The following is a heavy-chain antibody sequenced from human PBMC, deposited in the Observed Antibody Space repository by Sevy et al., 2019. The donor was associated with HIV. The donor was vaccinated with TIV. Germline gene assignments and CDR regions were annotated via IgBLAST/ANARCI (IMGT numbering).Heavy chain of an antibody. CDR2: ISKIGTSM. J-gene: IGHJ4*02. D-gene: IGHD4-17*01. Sequence: GGSLRLSCVASGFTFSSYEMNWVRQAPGKGLEWVSYISKIGTSMYYSDSVKGRFTISRDNARNSLYLQMNSLRAEDTAVYYCARDLPPSATTVAHFDCWGQGTLVTVSS. CDR1: GFTFSSYE. CDR3: ARDLPPSATTVAHFDC. V-gene: IGHV3-48*03.